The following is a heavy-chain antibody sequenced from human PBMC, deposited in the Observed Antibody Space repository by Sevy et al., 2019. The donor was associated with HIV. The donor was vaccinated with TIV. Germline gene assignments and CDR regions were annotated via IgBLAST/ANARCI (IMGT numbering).Heavy chain of an antibody. CDR2: INHSGST. Sequence: SETLSLTCAVYGGSFSGYYWSWIRQPPGKGLEWIGEINHSGSTNYNPSLKSRVTISVDTSKNQFSLKLSSVTAADTAMYYCARRRITIFGVANWFDPWGQGTLVTVSS. CDR1: GGSFSGYY. V-gene: IGHV4-34*01. CDR3: ARRRITIFGVANWFDP. D-gene: IGHD3-3*01. J-gene: IGHJ5*02.